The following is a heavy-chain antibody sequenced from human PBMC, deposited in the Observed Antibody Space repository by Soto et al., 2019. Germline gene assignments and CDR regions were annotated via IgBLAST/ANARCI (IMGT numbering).Heavy chain of an antibody. V-gene: IGHV3-30*03. Sequence: QVQLVESGGGVVQPGKSLRLSCAASGFTFSSYAMHWARQGPGKGLEWVAVISIRGGDEYYAESVRGRFTISRDDSKNTLYLQMDSLRVEDTPVYYCARGTIVARQPLAYWGQGPLVPVPS. CDR3: ARGTIVARQPLAY. CDR2: ISIRGGDE. J-gene: IGHJ4*02. D-gene: IGHD6-6*01. CDR1: GFTFSSYA.